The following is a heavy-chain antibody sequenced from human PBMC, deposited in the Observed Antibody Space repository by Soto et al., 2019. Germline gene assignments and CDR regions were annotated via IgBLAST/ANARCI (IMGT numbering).Heavy chain of an antibody. D-gene: IGHD1-26*01. CDR2: IYHSGST. J-gene: IGHJ6*02. V-gene: IGHV4-4*02. CDR3: ARVSGSYYYGMDV. CDR1: GGSISSINW. Sequence: QVQLRESGPGLVKPSGTLSLTCAVSGGSISSINWWSWVRQPPGKGLEGIGEIYHSGSTNYNPTLKSRVTISVDKAKYQFSLKLSSVTAADTAVYYCARVSGSYYYGMDVWGQGTTVTVSS.